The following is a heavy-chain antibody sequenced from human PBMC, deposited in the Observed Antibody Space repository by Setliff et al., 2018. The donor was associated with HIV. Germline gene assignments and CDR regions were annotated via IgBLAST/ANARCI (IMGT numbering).Heavy chain of an antibody. V-gene: IGHV3-7*01. J-gene: IGHJ4*02. CDR1: GFTFSSYW. CDR2: IRQDASAE. CDR3: ARVPGALVRGVDFDF. Sequence: VGSLRLSCLASGFTFSSYWMSWVRQAPGKGLEWVANIRQDASAEFYVDSVKGRFTIYRDNTKNSLYLQMNSLRAEDTAVYYCARVPGALVRGVDFDFWGQGTLVTVSS. D-gene: IGHD3-10*01.